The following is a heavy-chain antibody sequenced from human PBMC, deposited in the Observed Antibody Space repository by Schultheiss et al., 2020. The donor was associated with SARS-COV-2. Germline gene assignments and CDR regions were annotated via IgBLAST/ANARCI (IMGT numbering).Heavy chain of an antibody. Sequence: SETLSLTCTVSGGSISSYYWSWIRQPPGKGLEWIGYIYHRGSTNYNPSLKSRVTISVDTSKNQFSLRLSSVTAADTAVYYCARGTFGGVIAPYYWGQGTLVTVSS. J-gene: IGHJ4*02. CDR3: ARGTFGGVIAPYY. CDR1: GGSISSYY. D-gene: IGHD3-16*02. V-gene: IGHV4-59*01. CDR2: IYHRGST.